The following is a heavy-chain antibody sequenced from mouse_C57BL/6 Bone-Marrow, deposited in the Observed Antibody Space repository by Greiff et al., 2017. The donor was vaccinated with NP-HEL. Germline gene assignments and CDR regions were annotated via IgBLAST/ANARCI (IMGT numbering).Heavy chain of an antibody. D-gene: IGHD2-1*01. Sequence: VQLQQSGAELVRPGASVKLSCKASGYTFTDYYINWVKQRPGQGLEWIARIYPGSGNHYYNENFKGKATLTAEKSSSTAYMQLSSLTSEDSAVYFCARNGNRYAMDYWGQGTSVTVSS. V-gene: IGHV1-76*01. CDR1: GYTFTDYY. J-gene: IGHJ4*01. CDR3: ARNGNRYAMDY. CDR2: IYPGSGNH.